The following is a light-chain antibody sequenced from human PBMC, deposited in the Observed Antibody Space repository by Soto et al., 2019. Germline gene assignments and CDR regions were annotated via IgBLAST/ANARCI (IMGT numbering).Light chain of an antibody. J-gene: IGLJ1*01. Sequence: QLVLTQSPSASASLGASVKLTCTLSSGHSSYAIAWHQQQPEKGPRYLMKLNSDGSHSKGDGIPDRFSGSSSGAERYLTIFSLQSEDEADYYCQTWGNGYVFGTGTKLTVL. CDR1: SGHSSYA. V-gene: IGLV4-69*01. CDR3: QTWGNGYV. CDR2: LNSDGSH.